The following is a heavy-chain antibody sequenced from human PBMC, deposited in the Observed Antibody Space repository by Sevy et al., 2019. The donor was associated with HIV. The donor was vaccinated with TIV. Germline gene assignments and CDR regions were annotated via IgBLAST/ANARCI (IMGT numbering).Heavy chain of an antibody. J-gene: IGHJ4*02. V-gene: IGHV1-2*02. D-gene: IGHD6-19*01. CDR2: INPNSGGT. Sequence: GASVKVSCKASGYTFTGYYMHWVRQAPGQGLEWMGWINPNSGGTNNAQKFQGRVTMTRDTSISSAYMELSRLSSDDTAVYYCASVGYSSGWYGGTFDYWGQGTLVTVSS. CDR1: GYTFTGYY. CDR3: ASVGYSSGWYGGTFDY.